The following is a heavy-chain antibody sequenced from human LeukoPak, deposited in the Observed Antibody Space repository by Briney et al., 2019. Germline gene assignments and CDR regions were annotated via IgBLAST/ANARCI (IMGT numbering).Heavy chain of an antibody. CDR3: ALYCTNGVCSGTIDY. J-gene: IGHJ4*02. CDR2: IKKDGSEK. Sequence: PGGSLRLSCAVSKITFSDYWMSWVRQAPGKGLEWVANIKKDGSEKYYVDSVKGRFTISRDNAKNSLYLQMNGLRAEATAVYYCALYCTNGVCSGTIDYWGQGTLVTVSS. D-gene: IGHD2-8*01. V-gene: IGHV3-7*01. CDR1: KITFSDYW.